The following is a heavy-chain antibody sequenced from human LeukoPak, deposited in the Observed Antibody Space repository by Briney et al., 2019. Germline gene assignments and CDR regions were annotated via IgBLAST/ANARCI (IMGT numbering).Heavy chain of an antibody. D-gene: IGHD6-13*01. CDR2: IRYDGGDK. Sequence: PGGSLRLSCAASGFSFSSYAMYWVRQAPGKGLEWVALIRYDGGDKYYVDSMKGRFTISRDNSKNTLYLQMSSLRGEDTAVYYCVKTGSGWFGDYWGQGTLVTVSS. CDR3: VKTGSGWFGDY. CDR1: GFSFSSYA. V-gene: IGHV3-30*02. J-gene: IGHJ4*02.